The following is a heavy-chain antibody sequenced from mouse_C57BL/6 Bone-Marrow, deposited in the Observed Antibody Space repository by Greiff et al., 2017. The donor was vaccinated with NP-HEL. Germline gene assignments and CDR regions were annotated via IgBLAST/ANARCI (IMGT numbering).Heavy chain of an antibody. Sequence: LQQSGAELVRPGASVKLSCTASGFNIKDDYMHWVKQRPEQGLEWIGWIDPENGDTEYASKFQGKATITADPSSNTAYLQLSSLTSEDTAVYYCTTYYYYGSSYGYYAMDYWGQGTSVTGSS. D-gene: IGHD1-1*01. CDR1: GFNIKDDY. J-gene: IGHJ4*01. CDR3: TTYYYYGSSYGYYAMDY. CDR2: IDPENGDT. V-gene: IGHV14-4*01.